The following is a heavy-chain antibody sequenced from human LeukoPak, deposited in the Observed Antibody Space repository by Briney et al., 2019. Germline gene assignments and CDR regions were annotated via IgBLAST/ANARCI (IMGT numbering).Heavy chain of an antibody. CDR1: GYTFTGYY. CDR2: INPNSGGT. V-gene: IGHV1-2*02. J-gene: IGHJ4*02. D-gene: IGHD3-22*01. CDR3: ARARLRNYYDRSGYYPSLDY. Sequence: ASVKVSCKASGYTFTGYYMHWVRQAPGQGLEWMGWINPNSGGTNYAQKFQGRVTITADESTSTAYMELSSLRSEDTAVYYCARARLRNYYDRSGYYPSLDYWVQPTLLT.